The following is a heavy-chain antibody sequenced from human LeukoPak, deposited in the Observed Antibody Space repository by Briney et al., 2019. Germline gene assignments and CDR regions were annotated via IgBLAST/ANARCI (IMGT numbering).Heavy chain of an antibody. CDR1: GYTFTTYD. CDR3: TRANYYGSGKKDLDY. D-gene: IGHD3-10*01. CDR2: MNPNSGNT. J-gene: IGHJ4*02. Sequence: ASVKVSCKASGYTFTTYDINWVRQATGQGLEWMGWMNPNSGNTGYAQKFQGRVTMTRNTSMSTAYMELNSLRSEDTAVYYCTRANYYGSGKKDLDYWGQGTLVTVSS. V-gene: IGHV1-8*01.